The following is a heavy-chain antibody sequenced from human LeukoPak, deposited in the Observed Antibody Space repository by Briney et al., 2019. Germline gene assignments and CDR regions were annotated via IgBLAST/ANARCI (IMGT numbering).Heavy chain of an antibody. CDR1: GYTFTSYG. Sequence: GASVKVSCKASGYTFTSYGFSWVRQAPGHGLEWLGWIGASNGYTNYAQKVQGRVTLTTDTSTSTAYMELRSLRSDDTAVYYCARDQPSCSGPSCYTYYYYGMDVWGQGTTVTVSS. CDR3: ARDQPSCSGPSCYTYYYYGMDV. V-gene: IGHV1-18*01. CDR2: IGASNGYT. D-gene: IGHD2-2*02. J-gene: IGHJ6*02.